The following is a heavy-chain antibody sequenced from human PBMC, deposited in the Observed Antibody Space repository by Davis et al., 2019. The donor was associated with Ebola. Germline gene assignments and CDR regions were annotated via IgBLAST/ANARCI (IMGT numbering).Heavy chain of an antibody. CDR2: ISSSGSTI. Sequence: GGSLRLSCAAAGFTFSSYAMHWVRQAPGKGLEWVSYISSSGSTIYYADPVKGRFTISRDNAKNSLYLQMNSLRDEDTAVYYCAREGILTGSYYFDYWGQGTLVTVSS. J-gene: IGHJ4*02. D-gene: IGHD3-9*01. CDR1: GFTFSSYA. CDR3: AREGILTGSYYFDY. V-gene: IGHV3-48*02.